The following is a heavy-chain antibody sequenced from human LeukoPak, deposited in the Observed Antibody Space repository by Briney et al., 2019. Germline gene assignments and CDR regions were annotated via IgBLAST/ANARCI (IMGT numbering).Heavy chain of an antibody. J-gene: IGHJ4*02. Sequence: GGSLRLSCAASGFTFGSYAMSWVPQAPGKGLEWVSGVSGTGSSTYYADSVKGRFTISRDNSKNTLYLQMNSLRAEDTAVYYCAKNTNYVSSGYYYYFDYWGQGTLVTVSS. D-gene: IGHD3-22*01. V-gene: IGHV3-23*01. CDR1: GFTFGSYA. CDR2: VSGTGSST. CDR3: AKNTNYVSSGYYYYFDY.